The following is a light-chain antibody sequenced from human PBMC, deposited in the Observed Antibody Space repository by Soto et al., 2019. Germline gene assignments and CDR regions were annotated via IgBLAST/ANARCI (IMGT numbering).Light chain of an antibody. CDR1: QSVGID. CDR3: QQRTNWPPLT. Sequence: ETVLTQSPATLSLSPGERATLSCRASQSVGIDLSWYQQKPCQAPKLIIYDASNQATGIPARLSGSGSGTDFTLTISSLEAEDFSVCYCQQRTNWPPLTFGQGTRLEIK. CDR2: DAS. J-gene: IGKJ5*01. V-gene: IGKV3-11*01.